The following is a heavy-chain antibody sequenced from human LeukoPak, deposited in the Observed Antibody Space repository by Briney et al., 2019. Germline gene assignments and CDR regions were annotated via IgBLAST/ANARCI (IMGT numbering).Heavy chain of an antibody. V-gene: IGHV3-48*01. CDR1: GFTFSSYS. Sequence: GGPLRLSCAASGFTFSSYSMNWVRQAPGKGLEWVSYISSSSSTIYYADSVKGRFTISRDNAKNSLYLQMNSLRAEDTAVYYCARATAPGYSGYDYGYWGQGTLVTVSS. CDR3: ARATAPGYSGYDYGY. J-gene: IGHJ4*02. CDR2: ISSSSSTI. D-gene: IGHD5-12*01.